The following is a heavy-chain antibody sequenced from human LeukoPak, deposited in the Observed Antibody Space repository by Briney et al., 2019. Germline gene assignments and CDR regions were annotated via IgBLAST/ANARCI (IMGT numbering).Heavy chain of an antibody. CDR1: GFTFSSYG. CDR3: AKAGYYYDSSGYWTNDY. D-gene: IGHD3-22*01. V-gene: IGHV3-30*18. Sequence: PGGSLRLSCAASGFTFSSYGMHWVRQAPGKGLEWVAVISYDGSNKYYADSVKGRFTISRDNSKNTLYLQMNSLRAEDTAVYYCAKAGYYYDSSGYWTNDYWGQGTLVTVSS. CDR2: ISYDGSNK. J-gene: IGHJ4*02.